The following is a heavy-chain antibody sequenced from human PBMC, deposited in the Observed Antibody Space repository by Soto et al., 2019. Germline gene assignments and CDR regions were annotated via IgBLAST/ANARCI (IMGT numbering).Heavy chain of an antibody. Sequence: PSETLSLTCAVYGGSFSGYYWSWIRQPPGKGLEWIGEINHSGSTNYNPSLKSRVTISVDTSKNQFSLKLSSVTAADTAVYYCARRVTTMIVVVITTYGPFFGYWGQGTLVTVSS. J-gene: IGHJ4*02. CDR1: GGSFSGYY. V-gene: IGHV4-34*01. CDR3: ARRVTTMIVVVITTYGPFFGY. CDR2: INHSGST. D-gene: IGHD3-22*01.